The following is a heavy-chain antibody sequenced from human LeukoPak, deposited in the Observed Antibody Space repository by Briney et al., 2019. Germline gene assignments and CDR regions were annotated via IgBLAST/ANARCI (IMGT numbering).Heavy chain of an antibody. CDR2: IYYSGST. D-gene: IGHD1-26*01. V-gene: IGHV4-59*01. CDR3: ARGGYSGSHQDY. CDR1: GGSISSYY. J-gene: IGHJ4*02. Sequence: PSETLSLTCTVSGGSISSYYWSWIRQPPGKRLEWIGYIYYSGSTNYNPSLKSRVTISVDTSKNQFSLKLSSVTAADTAVYYCARGGYSGSHQDYWGQGTLVTVSS.